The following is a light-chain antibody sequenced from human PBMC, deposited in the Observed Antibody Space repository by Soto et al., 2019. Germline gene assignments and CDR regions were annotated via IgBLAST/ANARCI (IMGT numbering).Light chain of an antibody. J-gene: IGKJ2*01. CDR1: QSISSY. CDR3: QQSYSTPRDT. CDR2: AAS. Sequence: DIQMTQSPSSLSASVGDRVTITCRASQSISSYLNWYPQKPGKAPKLLIYAASSLQSGVPSRFSGVGSGTDVTLTISSLPPEDFATYYCQQSYSTPRDTFGQGTKLEIK. V-gene: IGKV1-39*01.